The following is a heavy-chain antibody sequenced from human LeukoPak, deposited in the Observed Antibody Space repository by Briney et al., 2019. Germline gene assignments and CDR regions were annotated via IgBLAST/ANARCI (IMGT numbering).Heavy chain of an antibody. CDR2: IIPILGIA. CDR3: AREWELLRKYLYH. CDR1: GGTFSSYA. Sequence: SVKVSCKASGGTFSSYAISWVRQAPGQGLEWMGRIIPILGIANYAQKFQGRVTITADKSTSTAYMELSSLRSDDTAVYYCAREWELLRKYLYHWGQGTLVTVSS. J-gene: IGHJ1*01. V-gene: IGHV1-69*04. D-gene: IGHD1-26*01.